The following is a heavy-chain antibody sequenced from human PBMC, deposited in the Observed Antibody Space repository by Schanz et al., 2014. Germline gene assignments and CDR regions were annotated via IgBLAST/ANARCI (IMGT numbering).Heavy chain of an antibody. V-gene: IGHV1-69*04. Sequence: QVQLVQSGAEVKKPGASVKVSCKASGYTFTSYGISWVRQAPGQGLEWMGRIIPILGIANYAQNFQGRVTFTADKSTSTAYMELSSLRSDDTAVYYCARGGGPEDVFDIWGQGTILTVSS. CDR3: ARGGGPEDVFDI. D-gene: IGHD5-12*01. J-gene: IGHJ3*02. CDR1: GYTFTSYG. CDR2: IIPILGIA.